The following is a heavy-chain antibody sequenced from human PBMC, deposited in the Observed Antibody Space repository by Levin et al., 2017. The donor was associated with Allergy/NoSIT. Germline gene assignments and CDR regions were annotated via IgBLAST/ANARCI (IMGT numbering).Heavy chain of an antibody. CDR3: ARGLRGPDY. CDR2: INNDGSNI. J-gene: IGHJ4*02. V-gene: IGHV3-74*01. CDR1: GFTFSSYW. Sequence: GGSLRLSCAASGFTFSSYWMHWVRQAPGKGLVWVSRINNDGSNIVYADSVRGRFSISRDNAKNTMYLQMNGLRAEDTAVYYCARGLRGPDYWGQGTLVTVSS.